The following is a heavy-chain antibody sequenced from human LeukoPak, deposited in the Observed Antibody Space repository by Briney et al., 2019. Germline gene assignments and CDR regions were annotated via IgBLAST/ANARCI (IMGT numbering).Heavy chain of an antibody. CDR1: GYTFTGYY. D-gene: IGHD5-18*01. V-gene: IGHV1-2*02. Sequence: ASVKVSCKASGYTFTGYYMHWVRQAPGQGLEWMGWINPNSGGTNYAQKFQGRVTMTRDTSISTAYMELSRLRSDDTAVYYCARVGGVTAMVRRPLDYWGQGTLVTVSS. J-gene: IGHJ4*02. CDR2: INPNSGGT. CDR3: ARVGGVTAMVRRPLDY.